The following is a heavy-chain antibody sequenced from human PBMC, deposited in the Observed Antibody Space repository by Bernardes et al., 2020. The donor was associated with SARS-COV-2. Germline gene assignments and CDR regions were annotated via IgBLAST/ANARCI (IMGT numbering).Heavy chain of an antibody. V-gene: IGHV3-74*01. Sequence: GGSLRLSCSASGFPFSIYCIHWGRQAPGKGLVWVSRIHPYGSTTDYADSVKGRFTISRDNAKNMVYLQMNSLRADDTAVYYCSTGGYKYNGMDVWGQGTTVTVSS. J-gene: IGHJ6*02. CDR3: STGGYKYNGMDV. D-gene: IGHD1-1*01. CDR1: GFPFSIYC. CDR2: IHPYGSTT.